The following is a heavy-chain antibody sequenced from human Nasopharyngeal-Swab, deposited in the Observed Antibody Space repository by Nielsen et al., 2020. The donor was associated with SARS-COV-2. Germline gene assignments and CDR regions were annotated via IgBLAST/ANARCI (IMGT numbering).Heavy chain of an antibody. CDR1: GFTFSDYY. Sequence: GESLKISCAASGFTFSDYYMSWIRQAPGKGLEWVSYISSSGSTIYYADSVKGRFTISRDNAKNSLYLQMNSLRAEDTAVYYCARVAYTAILFDYYYYMDVWGKGTTVTVSS. J-gene: IGHJ6*03. V-gene: IGHV3-11*04. D-gene: IGHD5-18*01. CDR2: ISSSGSTI. CDR3: ARVAYTAILFDYYYYMDV.